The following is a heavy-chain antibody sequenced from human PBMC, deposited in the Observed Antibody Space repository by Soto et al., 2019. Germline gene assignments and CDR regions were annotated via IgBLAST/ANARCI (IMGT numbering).Heavy chain of an antibody. CDR2: IIPIFGTA. J-gene: IGHJ4*02. CDR1: GGTFSSYA. CDR3: ARAGRSYDYVWGSYRLDY. D-gene: IGHD3-16*02. V-gene: IGHV1-69*01. Sequence: QVQLVQSGAEVKKPGSSVKVSCKASGGTFSSYAISWVRQAPGQGLEWMGGIIPIFGTANYAQKFQGRVTITADESTSTAYMELSSLRSEDTAVYYCARAGRSYDYVWGSYRLDYWGQGTLVTVSS.